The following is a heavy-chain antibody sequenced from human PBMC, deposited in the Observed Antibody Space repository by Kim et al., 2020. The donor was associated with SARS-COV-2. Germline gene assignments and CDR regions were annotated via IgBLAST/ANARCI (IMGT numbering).Heavy chain of an antibody. V-gene: IGHV3-23*03. Sequence: GGSLRLSCAASGFTFSSYDMSWVRQAPGKGLEWVSVIYSGGSSAYYADSVKGRFTISRDNSKNTLFLQMNSLRAEDTAVYYCAKATMHYEILTGYPKYW. CDR2: IYSGGSSA. CDR1: GFTFSSYD. J-gene: IGHJ2*01. CDR3: AKATMHYEILTGYPKYW. D-gene: IGHD3-9*01.